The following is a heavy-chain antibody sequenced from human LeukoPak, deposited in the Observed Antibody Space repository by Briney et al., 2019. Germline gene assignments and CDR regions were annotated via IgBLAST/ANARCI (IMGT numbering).Heavy chain of an antibody. CDR1: GDSISSSSYY. CDR2: IYHSGST. CDR3: ARHGVTNSGFIDY. V-gene: IGHV4-39*01. J-gene: IGHJ4*02. Sequence: SETLSLTCTVSGDSISSSSYYWGWIRQPPGKGLEWIASIYHSGSTDYNPPLKSRITISVDTSKNQFSLKLSSVTAADTALYYCARHGVTNSGFIDYWGQGILVTVSS. D-gene: IGHD4-23*01.